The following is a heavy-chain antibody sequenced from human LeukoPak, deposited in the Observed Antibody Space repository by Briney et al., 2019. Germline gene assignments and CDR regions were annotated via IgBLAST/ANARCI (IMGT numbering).Heavy chain of an antibody. CDR1: GYSFTSYW. Sequence: GESLKISCKGSGYSFTSYWIGWVRQMPGKGLEWMGIIYPGDSDTRYSPSFQGQVTISADKSVSTAYLQWRSLNASATAMYSCARPSTTVDAFDIWGQGTMVTVSS. D-gene: IGHD4-17*01. CDR2: IYPGDSDT. V-gene: IGHV5-51*01. CDR3: ARPSTTVDAFDI. J-gene: IGHJ3*02.